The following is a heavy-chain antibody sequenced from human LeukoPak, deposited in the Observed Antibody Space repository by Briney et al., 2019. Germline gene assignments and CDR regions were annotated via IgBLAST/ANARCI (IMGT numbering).Heavy chain of an antibody. CDR1: GYTFTGFH. CDR2: FNPNTGDT. Sequence: ASVKVSCKASGYTFTGFHMYWVRQAPGQGLEWVGRFNPNTGDTKYAEKFQGRITMNRDTSINTAYLELSRLTSDDTAVYYCARDFCGGDCPPFWGQGTLLTVSS. J-gene: IGHJ4*02. V-gene: IGHV1-2*06. D-gene: IGHD2-21*02. CDR3: ARDFCGGDCPPF.